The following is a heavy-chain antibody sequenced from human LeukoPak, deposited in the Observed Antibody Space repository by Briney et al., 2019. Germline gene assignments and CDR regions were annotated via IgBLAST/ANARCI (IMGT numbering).Heavy chain of an antibody. J-gene: IGHJ4*02. CDR1: GFTFSSYS. Sequence: GGSLRLSCAASGFTFSSYSMNWVRQAPGKGLEWVSYISSSSSTIYYADSVKGRFTISRDNAKNSLYLQMNSLRAEDTAVYYCARDRRYYGSGSYLVPYYFDYWGQGTLVTVSS. D-gene: IGHD3-10*01. CDR3: ARDRRYYGSGSYLVPYYFDY. V-gene: IGHV3-48*04. CDR2: ISSSSSTI.